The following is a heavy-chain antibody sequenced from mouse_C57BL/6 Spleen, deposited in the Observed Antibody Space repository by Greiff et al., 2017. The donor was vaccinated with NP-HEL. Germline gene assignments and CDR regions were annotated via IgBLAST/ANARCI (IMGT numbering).Heavy chain of an antibody. CDR3: ARGDSNSQFAY. V-gene: IGHV1-26*01. D-gene: IGHD2-5*01. CDR2: INPNNGGT. J-gene: IGHJ3*01. CDR1: GYTFTDYY. Sequence: EVQLQQSGPELVKPGASVKISCKASGYTFTDYYMNWVKQSHGKSLEWIGDINPNNGGTSYNQKFKGKATLTVDKSSSTAYMELRSLTSEDSAVYYCARGDSNSQFAYLGQVTRVTVAA.